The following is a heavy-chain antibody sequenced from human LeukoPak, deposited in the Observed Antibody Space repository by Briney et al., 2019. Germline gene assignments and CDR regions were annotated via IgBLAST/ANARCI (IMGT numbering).Heavy chain of an antibody. CDR2: ISYDGSNK. D-gene: IGHD5-18*01. CDR1: GFTFSSYG. J-gene: IGHJ3*02. Sequence: AGGSLRLSCAASGFTFSSYGMHWVRQAPGKGLEWVAVISYDGSNKYYADSVKGRFTISRDNSKNTLYLQMNSLRAEDTAVYYCAKAGESGYSYGPGHDAFDIWGQGTMVTVSS. CDR3: AKAGESGYSYGPGHDAFDI. V-gene: IGHV3-30*18.